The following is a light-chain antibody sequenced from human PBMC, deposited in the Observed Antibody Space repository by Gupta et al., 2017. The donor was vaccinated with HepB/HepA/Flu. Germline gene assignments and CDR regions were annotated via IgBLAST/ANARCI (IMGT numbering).Light chain of an antibody. Sequence: DIVMSQSPLALRVTHVEPASVTCRSSQCLLHSDGNNRLDWYLQKPGKSPHLLMYVVSNRASGVPDRLSGSGSGTDFTLNISRVETEDVGVYYCMQGQQTPYTFGQGTKLEIK. CDR3: MQGQQTPYT. CDR1: QCLLHSDGNNR. CDR2: VVS. J-gene: IGKJ2*01. V-gene: IGKV2-28*01.